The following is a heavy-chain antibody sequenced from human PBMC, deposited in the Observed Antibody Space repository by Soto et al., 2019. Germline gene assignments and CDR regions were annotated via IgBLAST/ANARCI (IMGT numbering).Heavy chain of an antibody. CDR2: VNPTGGST. V-gene: IGHV1-46*03. J-gene: IGHJ4*02. CDR1: GYSFTIYY. Sequence: ASVKVSCKASGYSFTIYYIHWVRQAPGQGLEWMAIVNPTGGSTNYAQKFQGRITVTFDTSTSTVFMELNSLRYEDTAVYYCARHLAAGDSWGQGTLVTVSS. D-gene: IGHD6-25*01. CDR3: ARHLAAGDS.